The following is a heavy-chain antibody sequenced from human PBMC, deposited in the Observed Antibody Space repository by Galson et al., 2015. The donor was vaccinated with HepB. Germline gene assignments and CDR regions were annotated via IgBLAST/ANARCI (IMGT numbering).Heavy chain of an antibody. D-gene: IGHD3-10*01. Sequence: SLRLSCATSGFPFSRYVMNWVRQAPGKGLQWVSTIGATGVRTYYADSVKGRFTISRGDSKSTLYLQMNSLRVEDTALYYCAKDNTYGSWGQGTLVIVSS. CDR3: AKDNTYGS. CDR1: GFPFSRYV. V-gene: IGHV3-23*01. J-gene: IGHJ5*02. CDR2: IGATGVRT.